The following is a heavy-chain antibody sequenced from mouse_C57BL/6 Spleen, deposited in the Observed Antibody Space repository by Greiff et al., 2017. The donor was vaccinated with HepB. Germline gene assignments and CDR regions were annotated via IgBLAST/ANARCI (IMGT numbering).Heavy chain of an antibody. CDR2: ISSGSSTI. V-gene: IGHV5-17*01. CDR1: GFTFSDYG. CDR3: ARMDYGTY. D-gene: IGHD1-1*01. Sequence: EVKVVESGGGLVKPGGSLKLSCAASGFTFSDYGMHWVRQAPEKGLEWVAYISSGSSTIYYADTVKGRFTISRDNAKNTLFLQMTSLRSEDTAMYYCARMDYGTYWGQGTLVTVSA. J-gene: IGHJ3*01.